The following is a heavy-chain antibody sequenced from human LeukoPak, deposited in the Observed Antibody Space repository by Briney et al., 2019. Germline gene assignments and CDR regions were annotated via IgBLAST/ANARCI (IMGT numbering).Heavy chain of an antibody. D-gene: IGHD6-13*01. J-gene: IGHJ4*02. Sequence: SETLSLTCAVYGGSFSGYYWSWIRQPPGKGLEWIGYIYYSGSTNYNPSLKSRVTISVDTSKNQFSLKLSSVTAADTAVYYCARGYSYYFDYWGQGTLVTVSS. CDR1: GGSFSGYY. CDR3: ARGYSYYFDY. V-gene: IGHV4-59*01. CDR2: IYYSGST.